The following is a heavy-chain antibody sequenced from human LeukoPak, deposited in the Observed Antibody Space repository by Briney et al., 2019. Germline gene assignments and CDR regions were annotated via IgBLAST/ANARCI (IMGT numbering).Heavy chain of an antibody. CDR3: ANLHYYYDSSGYPFDY. D-gene: IGHD3-22*01. CDR1: GFTFSSYG. Sequence: GGSLRLSCAASGFTFSSYGMHWLRQAPGKGLEGVAFIRYDGSNKYYADSVKGRFTISRDNSKNTLYLQMNSLRAEDTAVYYCANLHYYYDSSGYPFDYWGQGTLVTVSS. CDR2: IRYDGSNK. J-gene: IGHJ4*02. V-gene: IGHV3-30*02.